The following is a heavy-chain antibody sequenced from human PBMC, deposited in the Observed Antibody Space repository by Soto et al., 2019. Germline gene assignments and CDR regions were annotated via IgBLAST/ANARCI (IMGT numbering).Heavy chain of an antibody. V-gene: IGHV3-11*01. Sequence: PGGSLRLSCAASGFTFSDYCMSWIRQAPGKGLEWVSYISSSGSTIYYADSVKGRFTISRDNAKNSLYLQMNSLRAEDTAVYYCAKTIQNYDSSGYLDYWGQGSLVTVSS. J-gene: IGHJ4*02. CDR1: GFTFSDYC. CDR2: ISSSGSTI. D-gene: IGHD3-22*01. CDR3: AKTIQNYDSSGYLDY.